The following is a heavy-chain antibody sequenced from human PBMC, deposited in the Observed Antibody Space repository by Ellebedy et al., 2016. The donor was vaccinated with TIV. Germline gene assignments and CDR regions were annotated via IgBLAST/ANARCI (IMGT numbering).Heavy chain of an antibody. CDR3: AIEARGRWEFGVG. CDR2: VHTSGST. Sequence: SETLSLXXTVSGGSVSGYFCNWIRQPAGKGLEWIGRVHTSGSTSYKSSLKSRVAVPVDTSKNQFSLTLTSVTAADTAIYYCAIEARGRWEFGVGWGQGTLVTVSS. D-gene: IGHD3-10*01. V-gene: IGHV4-4*07. J-gene: IGHJ4*02. CDR1: GGSVSGYF.